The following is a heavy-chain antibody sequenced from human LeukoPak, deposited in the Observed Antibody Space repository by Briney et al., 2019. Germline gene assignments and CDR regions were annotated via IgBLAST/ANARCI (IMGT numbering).Heavy chain of an antibody. V-gene: IGHV4-4*07. J-gene: IGHJ4*02. CDR3: AKYIFGSDSFEY. Sequence: PSGTLSLTCTVSGGSIIGYYWSWIRQPAGKGLEWIGRIFSSGTTNYNPSLKSRVTMSVDTSKNHFSLELSSVTAADTAVYYCAKYIFGSDSFEYWPQGPLVPLPS. CDR1: GGSIIGYY. CDR2: IFSSGTT. D-gene: IGHD5-18*01.